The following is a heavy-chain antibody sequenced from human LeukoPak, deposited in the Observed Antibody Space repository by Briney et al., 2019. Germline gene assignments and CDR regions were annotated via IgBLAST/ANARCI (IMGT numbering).Heavy chain of an antibody. CDR1: GFTVSSNY. CDR3: ARYQSSSSWLDAFDI. D-gene: IGHD6-13*01. Sequence: GGSLRLSCVASGFTVSSNYMSWVRQAPGKGLEWVSVIYSGGSTYYADSVKGRFTISRDNSKNTLYLQMNSLRAEDTAVYYCARYQSSSSWLDAFDIWGQGTMVTVSS. V-gene: IGHV3-53*01. J-gene: IGHJ3*02. CDR2: IYSGGST.